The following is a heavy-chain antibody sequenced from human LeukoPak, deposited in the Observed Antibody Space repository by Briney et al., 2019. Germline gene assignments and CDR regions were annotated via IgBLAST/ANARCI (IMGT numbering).Heavy chain of an antibody. CDR2: INNDGSYI. V-gene: IGHV3-21*01. Sequence: GGSLRLSCAASGFIFSNSAMNWVRQAPGKGLEWVSSINNDGSYIYYAGSVKGRFTISRDNAKNSLYLRLNSLRVEDTAVYYCARDRGPVVSPSRSPNTGAFDMWGQGTKVTVSS. CDR1: GFIFSNSA. J-gene: IGHJ3*02. CDR3: ARDRGPVVSPSRSPNTGAFDM. D-gene: IGHD1-26*01.